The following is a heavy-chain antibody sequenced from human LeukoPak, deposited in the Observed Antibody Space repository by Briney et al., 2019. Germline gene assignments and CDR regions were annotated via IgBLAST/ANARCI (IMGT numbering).Heavy chain of an antibody. CDR3: ARDAAPYYDILTGYYEA. Sequence: ASVKVSCKASGYTFTGYYMHWVRQAPGQGLEWMGWINPNSGGTNYAQKFQGRVTMTRDTSISTAYMELSRLRSDDTAVYYCARDAAPYYDILTGYYEAWGQGTLVTVSS. CDR2: INPNSGGT. D-gene: IGHD3-9*01. J-gene: IGHJ4*02. CDR1: GYTFTGYY. V-gene: IGHV1-2*02.